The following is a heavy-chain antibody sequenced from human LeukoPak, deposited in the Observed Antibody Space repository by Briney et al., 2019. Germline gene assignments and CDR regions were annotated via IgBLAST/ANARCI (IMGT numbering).Heavy chain of an antibody. J-gene: IGHJ2*01. CDR1: GFTFSSYS. D-gene: IGHD6-19*01. CDR3: ARGGEQWLVRYWYFDL. CDR2: ISSSSSTI. V-gene: IGHV3-48*01. Sequence: GGSLRLSCAASGFTFSSYSMNWVRQAPGKGLEWVSYISSSSSTIYYADSVKGRFTISRDNAKNSLYLQMNSLRAEDTAVYYCARGGEQWLVRYWYFDLWGRGTLVTVSS.